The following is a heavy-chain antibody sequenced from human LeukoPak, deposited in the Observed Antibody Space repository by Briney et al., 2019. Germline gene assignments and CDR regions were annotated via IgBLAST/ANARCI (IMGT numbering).Heavy chain of an antibody. Sequence: SETLSLTCAVSGVSISSGGYSWSWIRQPPGKGLEWIGYIYHSGTTFYNPSHKSRVTISVDRSKNQFSLKLSSVTAADTAVYYCARVSPYYFDYWGQGTLVTVSS. CDR3: ARVSPYYFDY. CDR2: IYHSGTT. J-gene: IGHJ4*02. CDR1: GVSISSGGYS. V-gene: IGHV4-30-2*01.